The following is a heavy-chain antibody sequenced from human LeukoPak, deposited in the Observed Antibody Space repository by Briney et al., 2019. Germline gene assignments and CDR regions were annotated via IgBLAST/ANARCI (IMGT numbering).Heavy chain of an antibody. D-gene: IGHD3-3*01. Sequence: SETLSLTCTVSGGSISSGSYHWSWIRQPAGKGLEWIGRIYTSGSTNYNPSLKSRVTISVDTSKNQFSLKLSSVTAADTAVYYCARTYYDFWSGYPPTDYWGQGTLVTVSS. CDR1: GGSISSGSYH. V-gene: IGHV4-61*02. CDR2: IYTSGST. CDR3: ARTYYDFWSGYPPTDY. J-gene: IGHJ4*02.